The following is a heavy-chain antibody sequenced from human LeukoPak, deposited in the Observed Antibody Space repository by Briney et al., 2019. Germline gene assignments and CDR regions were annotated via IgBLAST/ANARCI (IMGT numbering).Heavy chain of an antibody. CDR1: GYTFTSYG. V-gene: IGHV1-18*01. CDR2: ISAYNGNT. D-gene: IGHD6-6*01. CDR3: ARRTYSSSSSIFDY. Sequence: ASVKVSCKASGYTFTSYGISWVRQAPGQGLEWMGWISAYNGNTNYAQKVQGRVTMTTGKSTSTAYMELRSLRSDDTAVYYCARRTYSSSSSIFDYWGQGTLVTVSS. J-gene: IGHJ4*02.